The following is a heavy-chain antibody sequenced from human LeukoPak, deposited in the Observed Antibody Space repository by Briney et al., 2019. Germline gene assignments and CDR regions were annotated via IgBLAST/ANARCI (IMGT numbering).Heavy chain of an antibody. J-gene: IGHJ5*02. CDR3: ARPEAGYGSGSYYANWFDP. V-gene: IGHV4-39*01. CDR2: IYYSGST. D-gene: IGHD3-10*01. CDR1: GGSISSSSYY. Sequence: SETLSLTCTVSGGSISSSSYYWGWIRQPPGKGLEWIGSIYYSGSTYYNPSLKSRVTISVDTSKNQFSLKLSSVTAADTAVYYCARPEAGYGSGSYYANWFDPWGQGTLVTVSS.